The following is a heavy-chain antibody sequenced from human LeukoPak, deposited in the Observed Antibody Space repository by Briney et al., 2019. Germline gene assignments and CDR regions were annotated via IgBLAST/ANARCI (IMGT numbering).Heavy chain of an antibody. V-gene: IGHV4-4*07. J-gene: IGHJ5*02. D-gene: IGHD3-10*01. CDR1: GGSISSYY. CDR2: IYTSGST. CDR3: ARDRGDGSPYNWFDP. Sequence: SSETLSFTCTVSGGSISSYYWSWIRQPAGKGLEWIGRIYTSGSTNYNPSLKSRVTISVDTSKNQFSLKLSSVTAADTAVYYCARDRGDGSPYNWFDPWGQGTLVTVSS.